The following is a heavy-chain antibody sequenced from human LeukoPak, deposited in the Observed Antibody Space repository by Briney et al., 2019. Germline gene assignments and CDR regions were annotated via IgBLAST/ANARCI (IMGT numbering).Heavy chain of an antibody. CDR1: GFTFSSYG. CDR3: ARVVIVVVPAATLGYYYYMDV. D-gene: IGHD2-2*01. V-gene: IGHV3-21*04. CDR2: ISSSSSYI. J-gene: IGHJ6*03. Sequence: GGSLRLSCAASGFTFSSYGMHWVRQAPGKGLEWVSSISSSSSYIYYADSVKGRFTISRDNAKNSLYLQMNSLRAEDTAVYYCARVVIVVVPAATLGYYYYMDVWGKGTTVTISS.